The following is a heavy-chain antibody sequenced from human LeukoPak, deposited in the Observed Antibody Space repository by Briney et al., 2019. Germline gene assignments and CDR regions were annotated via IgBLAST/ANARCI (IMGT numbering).Heavy chain of an antibody. CDR1: GGSISSSSYY. CDR2: IYYSGST. V-gene: IGHV4-39*02. J-gene: IGHJ4*02. CDR3: ARERGNWGSYLDY. D-gene: IGHD7-27*01. Sequence: PSETLSLTCTVSGGSISSSSYYWGWIRQPPGKGLEWIGSIYYSGSTYYNPSLKSRVTISVDTSKNQFSLKLSSVTAADTAVYYCARERGNWGSYLDYWGQGTLVTVSS.